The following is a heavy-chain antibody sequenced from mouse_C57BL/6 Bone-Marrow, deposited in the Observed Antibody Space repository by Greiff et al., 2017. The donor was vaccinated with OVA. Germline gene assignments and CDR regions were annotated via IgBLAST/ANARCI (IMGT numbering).Heavy chain of an antibody. Sequence: DVKLQESGGGLVQPGGSLKLSCAASGFTFSDYYMYWVRQTPEKRLEWVAYISNGGGSTYYPDTVKGRFTISRDNAKNTLYLQMSRLKSEDTAMYYCARRRYFDYWGQGTTLTVSS. CDR2: ISNGGGST. CDR1: GFTFSDYY. J-gene: IGHJ2*01. CDR3: ARRRYFDY. V-gene: IGHV5-12*01.